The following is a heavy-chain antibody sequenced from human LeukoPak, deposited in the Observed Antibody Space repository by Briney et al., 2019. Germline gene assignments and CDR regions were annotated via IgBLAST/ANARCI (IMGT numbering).Heavy chain of an antibody. CDR1: GGSISSYY. D-gene: IGHD3-3*01. V-gene: IGHV4-59*01. CDR3: ASRSSIWSGYQDTLYYFDS. Sequence: SETLSLTCTVSGGSISSYYWSWIRQPPGKRLEWMGHIYYSGSTNYNPSLKSRVTISVDTSKSQFSLKLSSVTAADTAVYYCASRSSIWSGYQDTLYYFDSWGQGTLVTVSS. J-gene: IGHJ4*02. CDR2: IYYSGST.